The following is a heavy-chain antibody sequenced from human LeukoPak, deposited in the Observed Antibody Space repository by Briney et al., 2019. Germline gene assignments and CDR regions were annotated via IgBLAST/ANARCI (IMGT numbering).Heavy chain of an antibody. CDR2: ISTGSGSI. D-gene: IGHD3-22*01. CDR1: GFTFSNNT. V-gene: IGHV3-48*04. CDR3: ARVRYSSGYYHPFDY. J-gene: IGHJ4*02. Sequence: QPGGSLRLSCAASGFTFSNNTFSWVRQAPGKGPEWVSYISTGSGSIYYADSVKGRFTISRDNAKHSLYLQMNSLRAEDTAVYYCARVRYSSGYYHPFDYWGQGTLVTVSS.